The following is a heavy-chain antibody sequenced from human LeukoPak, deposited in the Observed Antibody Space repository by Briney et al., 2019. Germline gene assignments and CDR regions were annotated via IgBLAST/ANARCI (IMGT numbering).Heavy chain of an antibody. J-gene: IGHJ4*02. V-gene: IGHV4-4*02. D-gene: IGHD3-10*01. CDR2: IYHSGST. CDR1: GGSISSSNW. Sequence: SETLPLNCAVSGGSISSSNWRCWVRQPPGKGLERTGEIYHSGSTNYSPSLKSRVTISVDKSKNQLSLNLSSVTAADTAVYYCARGITLIRGVISFDYWGQGTLVTVSS. CDR3: ARGITLIRGVISFDY.